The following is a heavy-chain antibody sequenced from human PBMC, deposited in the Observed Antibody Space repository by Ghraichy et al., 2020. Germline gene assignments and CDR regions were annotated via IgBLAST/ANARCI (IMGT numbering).Heavy chain of an antibody. CDR2: ISENGDKT. CDR1: GFTVSGYA. D-gene: IGHD3-10*01. V-gene: IGHV3-23*01. CDR3: AKDLTIVRGLIYYGMDV. J-gene: IGHJ6*02. Sequence: LSLTCAATGFTVSGYAMTWVRQAPGKGLEWVSGISENGDKTYYGDSVKGRFTVSSDISKNTLYLQMNSLRTGDTATYYCAKDLTIVRGLIYYGMDVWGQGTTVTVSS.